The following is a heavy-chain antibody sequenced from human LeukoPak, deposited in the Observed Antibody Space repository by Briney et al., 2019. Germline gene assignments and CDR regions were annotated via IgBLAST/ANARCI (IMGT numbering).Heavy chain of an antibody. D-gene: IGHD6-6*01. CDR1: GFTFHDYA. CDR3: AKGPTYSSSSLFDY. J-gene: IGHJ4*02. Sequence: GRSLRLSCASSGFTFHDYAMHWARQAPGKGLEWVSGISWSGGTIEYADSVKGRFTISRDNAKNSLYLQMNSLRPEDMALYYCAKGPTYSSSSLFDYWGQGILVGVSS. V-gene: IGHV3-9*03. CDR2: ISWSGGTI.